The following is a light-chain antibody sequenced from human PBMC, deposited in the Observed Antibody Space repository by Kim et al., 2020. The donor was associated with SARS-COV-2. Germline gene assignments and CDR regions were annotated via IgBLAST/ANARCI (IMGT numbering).Light chain of an antibody. Sequence: SYELTQPPSVSVSPGQTARITCSGDALTKLYSYLYQQKPGQAPVMVKYKDTERPSGIPERLSGSTSGTTVTLTISGVQPEDEADYYCQSADSSDSYGVFGGGTQLTVL. V-gene: IGLV3-25*03. CDR1: ALTKLY. CDR2: KDT. CDR3: QSADSSDSYGV. J-gene: IGLJ3*02.